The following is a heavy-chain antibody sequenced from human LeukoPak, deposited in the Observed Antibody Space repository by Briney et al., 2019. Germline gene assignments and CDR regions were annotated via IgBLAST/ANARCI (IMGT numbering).Heavy chain of an antibody. J-gene: IGHJ5*02. V-gene: IGHV1-2*02. Sequence: GASVKVSCKASGYTFTGYYIHWVRQAPGQGLEWMGWVNPNSGGTNYAQKLQGRVTMTTDTSTSTAYMELRSLRSDDTAVYYCARDRGTIVGANNWFDPWGQGTLVTVSS. CDR2: VNPNSGGT. CDR3: ARDRGTIVGANNWFDP. CDR1: GYTFTGYY. D-gene: IGHD1-26*01.